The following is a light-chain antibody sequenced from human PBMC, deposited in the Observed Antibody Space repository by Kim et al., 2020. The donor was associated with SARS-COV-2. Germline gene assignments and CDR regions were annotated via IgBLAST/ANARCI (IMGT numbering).Light chain of an antibody. Sequence: ATINCKSSQSVLYSSNNKSYLAWYQQKPGQPPKLLIYCASTRESGVPDRFSGSGSGTDFTLTISSLQAEDVAVYYCQQYYSTPQTFGQGTKVDIK. J-gene: IGKJ1*01. CDR1: QSVLYSSNNKSY. CDR2: CAS. CDR3: QQYYSTPQT. V-gene: IGKV4-1*01.